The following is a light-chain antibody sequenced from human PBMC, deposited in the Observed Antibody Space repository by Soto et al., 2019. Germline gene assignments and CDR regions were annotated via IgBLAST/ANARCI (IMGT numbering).Light chain of an antibody. Sequence: DIQLTQSPYTLCGSVGDRVTITCLASQTISSWLAWYQQKPGKAPKLLIYKASTLKSGVPSRFSGSGSGTEFTLTISSLQPDDFATYYCQHYNSYSEAFGQGTNVDIK. V-gene: IGKV1-5*03. J-gene: IGKJ1*01. CDR2: KAS. CDR3: QHYNSYSEA. CDR1: QTISSW.